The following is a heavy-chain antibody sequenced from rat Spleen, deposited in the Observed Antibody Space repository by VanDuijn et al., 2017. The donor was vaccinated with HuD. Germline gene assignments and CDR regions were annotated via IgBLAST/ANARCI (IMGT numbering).Heavy chain of an antibody. D-gene: IGHD1-5*01. Sequence: EVQLQESGPGLVKPSQSLSLTCSVTGYSITSGYGWNWIRKFPGNKLEWMGYINSPGSTNYNPPLTSQISITRDTSKNQFFLQLTSVTTEDTATYYCARRGYNSYYFDYWGQGVMVTVSS. V-gene: IGHV3-3*01. CDR1: GYSITSGYG. J-gene: IGHJ2*01. CDR3: ARRGYNSYYFDY. CDR2: INSPGST.